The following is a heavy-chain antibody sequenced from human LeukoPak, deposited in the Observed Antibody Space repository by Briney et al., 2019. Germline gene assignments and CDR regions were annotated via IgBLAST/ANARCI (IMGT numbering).Heavy chain of an antibody. CDR2: INTSGESA. CDR3: AKTVQSYCAGDCHH. J-gene: IGHJ1*01. D-gene: IGHD2-21*01. CDR1: GFTFSNYV. Sequence: PGGTLRLSCAASGFTFSNYVMSWVRRAPGKGLEWVSGINTSGESAYADSVKGRFTISRDNSKNILYLQMNSLRAEDTAVYYCAKTVQSYCAGDCHHWGQGTLVTVSS. V-gene: IGHV3-23*01.